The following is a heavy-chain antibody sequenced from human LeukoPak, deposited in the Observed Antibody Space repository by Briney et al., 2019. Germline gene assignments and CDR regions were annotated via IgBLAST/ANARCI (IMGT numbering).Heavy chain of an antibody. J-gene: IGHJ4*02. V-gene: IGHV1-69*06. Sequence: SVRVSCKASGYTFTGYAISWVRQAPGQGLEWMGGIIPIFGTANYAQKFEGRVTITADKSTSTAYMELSSLRSEDTAVYYCARGYYYDSTPDYWGQGTLVTVSS. D-gene: IGHD3-22*01. CDR1: GYTFTGYA. CDR3: ARGYYYDSTPDY. CDR2: IIPIFGTA.